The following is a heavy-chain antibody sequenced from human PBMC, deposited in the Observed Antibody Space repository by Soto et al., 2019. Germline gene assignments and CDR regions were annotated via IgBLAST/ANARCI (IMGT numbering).Heavy chain of an antibody. D-gene: IGHD2-15*01. Sequence: ASVKVSCKASGYTFTSYGTSWVRQAPGQGLEWMGWISAYNGNTNYAQKLQGRVTMTTDTSTSTAYMELRSLRSDDTAVYYCARDGWQYCSGGSCYRQVDYWGQGTLVTVSS. CDR2: ISAYNGNT. CDR1: GYTFTSYG. V-gene: IGHV1-18*01. J-gene: IGHJ4*02. CDR3: ARDGWQYCSGGSCYRQVDY.